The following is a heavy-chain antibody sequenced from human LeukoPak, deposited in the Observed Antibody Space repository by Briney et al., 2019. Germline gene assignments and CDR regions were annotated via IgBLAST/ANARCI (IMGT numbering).Heavy chain of an antibody. D-gene: IGHD6-19*01. V-gene: IGHV3-30*04. CDR1: GFTFSSYA. CDR2: ISHDGSNK. J-gene: IGHJ1*01. CDR3: AREDEAVAGFAAEYFQH. Sequence: GGSLRLSCAASGFTFSSYAMHWVRQAPGKGLGWVAVISHDGSNKYYADSVKGRFTISRDNSKNTLYLQMNSLRAEDTAVYYCAREDEAVAGFAAEYFQHWGQGTLVTVSS.